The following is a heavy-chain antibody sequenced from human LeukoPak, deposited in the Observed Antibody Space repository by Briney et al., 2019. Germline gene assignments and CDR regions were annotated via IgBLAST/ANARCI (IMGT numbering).Heavy chain of an antibody. D-gene: IGHD6-13*01. J-gene: IGHJ4*02. V-gene: IGHV1-2*02. Sequence: ASVKVSCKASGYTFTGYYMQWVRQAPGQGLEWMGWINPNSGGTNYAQKFQGKVTMTRDTSISTAYMELSRLRSDDTAVYYCARDGRNSSSWYPFDYWGQGTLVTVSS. CDR3: ARDGRNSSSWYPFDY. CDR2: INPNSGGT. CDR1: GYTFTGYY.